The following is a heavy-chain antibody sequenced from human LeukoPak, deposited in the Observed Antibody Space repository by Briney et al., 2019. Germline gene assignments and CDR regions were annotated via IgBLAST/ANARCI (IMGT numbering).Heavy chain of an antibody. CDR1: GYSFAGNW. CDR3: ARHLKYSGGGHYFDY. V-gene: IGHV5-51*01. J-gene: IGHJ4*02. D-gene: IGHD2-15*01. Sequence: GESLKISCKGSGYSFAGNWIAWVRQVPGQGLEWMGIIYPGDSDTRYSPSFQGQVTISADKSISTAYLQWSSLKASGTAMYYCARHLKYSGGGHYFDYWGQGTLVTVSS. CDR2: IYPGDSDT.